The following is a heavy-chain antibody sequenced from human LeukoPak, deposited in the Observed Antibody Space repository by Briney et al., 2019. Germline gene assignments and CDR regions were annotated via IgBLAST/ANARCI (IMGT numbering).Heavy chain of an antibody. D-gene: IGHD3-16*01. CDR1: GFRFSGYS. CDR3: AKDTPLCYFDY. CDR2: ISHTGSTM. Sequence: GGSLRLSCAASGFRFSGYSMNWVRQAPGKGLEWVSYISHTGSTMSYADSVKGRFTISRDNARNSLHLQMNSLRADDTAVYYCAKDTPLCYFDYWGQGTLVTVSS. J-gene: IGHJ4*02. V-gene: IGHV3-48*04.